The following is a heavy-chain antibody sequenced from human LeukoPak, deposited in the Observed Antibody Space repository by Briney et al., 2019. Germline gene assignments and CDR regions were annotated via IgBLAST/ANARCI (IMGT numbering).Heavy chain of an antibody. CDR3: AKEGGSSWYYYYYYMDV. V-gene: IGHV3-23*01. Sequence: PGGSLRLSCAASGFTFSSYATSWVRQAPGKGLEWVSAISGSGGSTYYADSVKGRFTISRDNSKNTLYLQMNSLRAEDTAVYYCAKEGGSSWYYYYYYMDVWGKGTTVTVSS. CDR2: ISGSGGST. D-gene: IGHD6-13*01. J-gene: IGHJ6*03. CDR1: GFTFSSYA.